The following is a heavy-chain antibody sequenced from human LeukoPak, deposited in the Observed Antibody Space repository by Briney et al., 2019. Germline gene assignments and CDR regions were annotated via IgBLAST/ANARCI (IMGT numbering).Heavy chain of an antibody. D-gene: IGHD1-26*01. CDR1: AGSIYSGTYY. CDR2: IYTSGST. J-gene: IGHJ5*02. CDR3: ARDIGTAAKGRSNWFDP. Sequence: PSETLSLTCSVSAGSIYSGTYYWSWIRQPAGKGLEWIGRIYTSGSTNYNPSLKSRVTVSLDISQNQFSLRLSSVTAADTAVYYCARDIGTAAKGRSNWFDPWGQGTLVTVSS. V-gene: IGHV4-61*02.